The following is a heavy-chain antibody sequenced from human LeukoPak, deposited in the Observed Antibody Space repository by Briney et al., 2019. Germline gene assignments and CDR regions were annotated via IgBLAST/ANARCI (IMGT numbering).Heavy chain of an antibody. CDR3: AKARISGIAVAGI. CDR1: GFTFRSYA. D-gene: IGHD6-19*01. V-gene: IGHV3-23*01. J-gene: IGHJ4*02. CDR2: ISGSGGST. Sequence: GGSLRLSCSASGFTFRSYAMSWVRQAPVKGLEWVSAISGSGGSTYYADSVKGRFTISRDNSKNTLYLQMNSLRAEDTAVYYCAKARISGIAVAGIWGQGTLVTVSS.